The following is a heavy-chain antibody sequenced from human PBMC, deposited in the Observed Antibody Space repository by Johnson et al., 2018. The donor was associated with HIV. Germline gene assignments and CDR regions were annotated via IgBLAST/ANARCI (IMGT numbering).Heavy chain of an antibody. CDR1: GFTFSSYA. CDR3: AREGWGFWEMVDAFDI. V-gene: IGHV3-30*14. D-gene: IGHD3-10*01. Sequence: QVQLVASGGGVVQPGRYLRLSCAASGFTFSSYAMHWVRQAPGKGLEWVAVISYDGSNKYYADSVKGRFTISRDNSKNTRYIQMNSLRAEDTAVYYGAREGWGFWEMVDAFDIWGQGTMVTVSP. CDR2: ISYDGSNK. J-gene: IGHJ3*02.